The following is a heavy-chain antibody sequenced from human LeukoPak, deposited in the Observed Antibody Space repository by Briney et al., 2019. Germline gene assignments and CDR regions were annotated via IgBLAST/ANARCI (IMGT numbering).Heavy chain of an antibody. CDR3: AKERMYPPLLYIDY. CDR1: GFTFSSYA. CDR2: ISGSGGST. J-gene: IGHJ4*02. Sequence: PGGSLRLSCAASGFTFSSYAMSWVRQAPGKGLEWVSAISGSGGSTYYADSVKGRFTISRDNSKNTLYLQMHSLRAEGTAVYYCAKERMYPPLLYIDYWGQGTLVTVSS. V-gene: IGHV3-23*01. D-gene: IGHD2-2*02.